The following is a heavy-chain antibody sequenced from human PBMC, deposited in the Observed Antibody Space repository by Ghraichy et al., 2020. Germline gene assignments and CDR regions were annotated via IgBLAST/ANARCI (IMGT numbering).Heavy chain of an antibody. J-gene: IGHJ3*02. Sequence: SETLSLTCTVSGGSISSYYWSWIRQPPGKGLEWIGYFYYSGSTNYNPSLKSRVTISVDTSKNQFSLKLSSVTAADTAVYYCAREVGVNWNYVVGAFDIWGQGTMVTVSS. V-gene: IGHV4-59*01. D-gene: IGHD1-7*01. CDR3: AREVGVNWNYVVGAFDI. CDR1: GGSISSYY. CDR2: FYYSGST.